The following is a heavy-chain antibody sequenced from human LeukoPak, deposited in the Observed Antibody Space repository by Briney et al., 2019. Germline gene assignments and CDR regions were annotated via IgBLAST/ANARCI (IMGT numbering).Heavy chain of an antibody. CDR3: ARDLFPDYGDYDHYYYYGMDV. CDR1: GGSISSHY. Sequence: SETLSLTCTVSGGSISSHYWSWIRQPPGKGLEWIGYIYYSGSTNYNPSLKSRVTISVDTSKNQFSLKLSSVTAADTAVYYCARDLFPDYGDYDHYYYYGMDVWGQGTTVTVSS. CDR2: IYYSGST. J-gene: IGHJ6*02. V-gene: IGHV4-59*11. D-gene: IGHD4-17*01.